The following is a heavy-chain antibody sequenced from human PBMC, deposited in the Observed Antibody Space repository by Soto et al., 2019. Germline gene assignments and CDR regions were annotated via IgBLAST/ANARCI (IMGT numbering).Heavy chain of an antibody. Sequence: PGGSLRLSCAASGFTFSSYSMNWVRQAPGKGLEWVSYISSSSSTIYCADSVKGRFTISRDNAKNSLYLQMNSLRDEDTAVYYCARXGSRITIFGVVQRAMDVWGQGTTVTVSS. J-gene: IGHJ6*02. CDR2: ISSSSSTI. CDR3: ARXGSRITIFGVVQRAMDV. V-gene: IGHV3-48*02. D-gene: IGHD3-3*01. CDR1: GFTFSSYS.